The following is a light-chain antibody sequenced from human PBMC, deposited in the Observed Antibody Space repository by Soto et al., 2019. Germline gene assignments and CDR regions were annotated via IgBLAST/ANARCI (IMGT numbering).Light chain of an antibody. CDR3: QQYHKWALS. Sequence: EIVMTQSQATLSVSPGERATLSCRASQSVSSNLAWYQQKPGQAPRLLIYGASTRATGIPARFGGSGSGTEFILTMSSLQSADFAVYYFQQYHKWALSFGGGTKVEI. V-gene: IGKV3-15*01. J-gene: IGKJ4*01. CDR2: GAS. CDR1: QSVSSN.